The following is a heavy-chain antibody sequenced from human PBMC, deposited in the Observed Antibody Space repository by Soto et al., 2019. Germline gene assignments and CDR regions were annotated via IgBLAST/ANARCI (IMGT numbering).Heavy chain of an antibody. CDR1: GFTFGDYE. V-gene: IGHV3-33*08. D-gene: IGHD3-16*01. J-gene: IGHJ6*02. Sequence: QVQLVESGGGLVQPGGSLRLSCAASGFTFGDYEMSWIRQAAGKGLEWVAVQWFDGSNKFHADSVEGRFTISRDNSQNTLYLQMNNLRAEDTAVYYCARDVGDVMSTIQGHGMDVWGQGTTVTVSS. CDR3: ARDVGDVMSTIQGHGMDV. CDR2: QWFDGSNK.